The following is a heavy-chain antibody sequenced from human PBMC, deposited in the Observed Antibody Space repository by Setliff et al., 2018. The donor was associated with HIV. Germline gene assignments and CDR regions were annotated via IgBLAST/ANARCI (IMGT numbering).Heavy chain of an antibody. V-gene: IGHV2-70*11. CDR2: IDWDDDK. J-gene: IGHJ4*02. Sequence: SGPTLVNTTQTLTLTCTVSGFSIGTLGMCVGWIRQPPGKALEWLARIDWDDDKYYSTSLRTRLTVSKDNSKNQVVLTMTNMGPLDTGTYYCARIRSLTRALAGLDFLDYWGQGTLVTVSS. D-gene: IGHD6-19*01. CDR1: GFSIGTLGMC. CDR3: ARIRSLTRALAGLDFLDY.